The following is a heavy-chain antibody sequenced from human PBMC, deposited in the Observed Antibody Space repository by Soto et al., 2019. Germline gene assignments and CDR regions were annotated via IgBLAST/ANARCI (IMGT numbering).Heavy chain of an antibody. CDR3: ARGDYHDTSGPFSDAFDV. J-gene: IGHJ3*01. V-gene: IGHV1-8*01. CDR2: MNPNSDNT. CDR1: GYTFTSYD. D-gene: IGHD3-22*01. Sequence: ASVKVSCKASGYTFTSYDINWVRQATGQGLEWMGWMNPNSDNTGYAQKFQGRVTMTRNTSISTAYMELNSLRSEDTAVYYCARGDYHDTSGPFSDAFDVWGQGTMVTVSS.